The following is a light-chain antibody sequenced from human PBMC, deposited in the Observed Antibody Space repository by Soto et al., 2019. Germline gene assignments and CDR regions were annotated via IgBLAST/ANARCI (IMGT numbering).Light chain of an antibody. CDR1: ENVRTF. CDR2: GAS. Sequence: EVVLTQSPATLSLSPGERATLSCRASENVRTFVDWYQQKPGQAPRLLIYGASNRATGIPARFSGSGSGTDFTLTISNLEPEDFAVYYCQQYGSSPRTFGQGTKVDI. CDR3: QQYGSSPRT. J-gene: IGKJ1*01. V-gene: IGKV3-11*01.